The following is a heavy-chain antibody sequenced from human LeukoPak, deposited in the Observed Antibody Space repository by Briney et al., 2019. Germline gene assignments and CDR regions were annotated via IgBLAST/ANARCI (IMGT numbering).Heavy chain of an antibody. CDR3: AKPPFGELWSYYYYGLDV. J-gene: IGHJ6*02. Sequence: GGSLRLSCAASGFTFSTYTMSWVRQAPGKGLEWVSAISGSGGYTYYADSVKGRFTISRDNSRDTLYLQMNSLRAEDTALYYCAKPPFGELWSYYYYGLDVWGQGTTVTVSS. D-gene: IGHD3-10*01. CDR2: ISGSGGYT. CDR1: GFTFSTYT. V-gene: IGHV3-23*01.